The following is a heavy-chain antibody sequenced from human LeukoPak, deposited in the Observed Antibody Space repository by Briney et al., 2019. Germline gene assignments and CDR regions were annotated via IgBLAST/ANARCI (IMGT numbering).Heavy chain of an antibody. V-gene: IGHV1-2*02. CDR1: GYTFTGYY. CDR3: ARDRSIVLMVYAMDPYYFDY. CDR2: INPNSGGT. J-gene: IGHJ4*02. Sequence: ASVKVSCKASGYTFTGYYMHWVRQAPGQGLEWMGWINPNSGGTNYAQKLQGRVTMTTDTSTSTAYMELRSLRSDDTAVYYCARDRSIVLMVYAMDPYYFDYWGQGTLVTVSS. D-gene: IGHD2-8*01.